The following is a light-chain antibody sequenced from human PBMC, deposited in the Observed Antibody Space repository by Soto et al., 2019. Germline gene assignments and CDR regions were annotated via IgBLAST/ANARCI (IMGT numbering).Light chain of an antibody. Sequence: QSVLTQPASVSGSPGQSITISCTGTSSDVGGYNYVSWYQQHPGKAPKCMIYDVIKRPSGVSNRFSGSKSGNTASLTISGLQAEDAADYYCNSYTSSSTLPYVFGTGTKVTVL. CDR2: DVI. CDR3: NSYTSSSTLPYV. CDR1: SSDVGGYNY. J-gene: IGLJ1*01. V-gene: IGLV2-14*01.